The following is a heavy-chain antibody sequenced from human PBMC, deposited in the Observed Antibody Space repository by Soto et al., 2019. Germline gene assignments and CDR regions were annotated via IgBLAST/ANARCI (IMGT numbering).Heavy chain of an antibody. Sequence: GGSLRLSCAASGFRFTNYAMHWVRQAPGKGLAWVTLISDDGSKKYFADSVKGRFTVSRDNSKNTLFLQMNSLKTEDTAVYYCAKSAHPAAVTLYYFDSWGQGTLVTVSS. CDR3: AKSAHPAAVTLYYFDS. J-gene: IGHJ4*02. D-gene: IGHD4-17*01. V-gene: IGHV3-30*18. CDR2: ISDDGSKK. CDR1: GFRFTNYA.